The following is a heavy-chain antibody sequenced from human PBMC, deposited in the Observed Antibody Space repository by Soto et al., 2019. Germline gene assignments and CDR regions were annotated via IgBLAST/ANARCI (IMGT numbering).Heavy chain of an antibody. V-gene: IGHV1-69*02. J-gene: IGHJ4*02. CDR1: GGTFSSYT. Sequence: SVKVSCKASGGTFSSYTISWVRQAPGQGLEWMGRIIPILGITNYAQKFQGRVTITRDMSTSTAYMELSSLRSEDTAVYYCAADSASGSIDYWGQGTLVTVSS. CDR3: AADSASGSIDY. D-gene: IGHD1-26*01. CDR2: IIPILGIT.